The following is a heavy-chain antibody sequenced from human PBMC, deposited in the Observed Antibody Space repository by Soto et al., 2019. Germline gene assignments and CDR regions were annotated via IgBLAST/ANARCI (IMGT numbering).Heavy chain of an antibody. CDR1: GGSISSYY. V-gene: IGHV4-4*07. CDR2: IYTSGST. Sequence: SETLSLTCTVSGGSISSYYWSWIRQPAGKGLEWIGRIYTSGSTNYNPSLKSRVTMSVDTSKNQFSLKPSSVTAADTAVYYCAREIGRDYYDSSGYYHGQYYFDYWGQGTLVTVSS. CDR3: AREIGRDYYDSSGYYHGQYYFDY. J-gene: IGHJ4*02. D-gene: IGHD3-22*01.